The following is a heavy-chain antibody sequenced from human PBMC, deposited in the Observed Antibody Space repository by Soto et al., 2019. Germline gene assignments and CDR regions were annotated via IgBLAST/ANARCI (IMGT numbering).Heavy chain of an antibody. CDR3: ARYRREAVAGYTLDN. D-gene: IGHD6-13*01. V-gene: IGHV4-59*01. J-gene: IGHJ4*02. CDR2: VYNSGST. Sequence: PSETLSLTCTVSGGSISSNYWTWIRQPPGKGLEWIGDVYNSGSTNYNPSLKSRVTISEDTSKSQSSLKVNSMTAADTAVYYCARYRREAVAGYTLDNWGQGILVTVSS. CDR1: GGSISSNY.